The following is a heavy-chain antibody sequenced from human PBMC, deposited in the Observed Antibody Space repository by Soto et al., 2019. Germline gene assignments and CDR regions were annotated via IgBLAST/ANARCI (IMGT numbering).Heavy chain of an antibody. CDR3: ARDDSPNYYVSGSYFYV. CDR2: IWHDSRDE. CDR1: GFTFRNYG. D-gene: IGHD3-10*01. Sequence: PGGSLRLSCAASGFTFRNYGMHWVRQAPGKGLEWVAGIWHDSRDEYYVDSVKGRFTISRDNSKNTLYLQMNNLRVEDMAVYFCARDDSPNYYVSGSYFYVWGQGTLVTVSS. J-gene: IGHJ4*02. V-gene: IGHV3-33*01.